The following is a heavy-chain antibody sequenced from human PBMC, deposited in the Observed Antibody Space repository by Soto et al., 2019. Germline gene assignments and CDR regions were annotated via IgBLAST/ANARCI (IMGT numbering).Heavy chain of an antibody. CDR2: ISSSSSTI. V-gene: IGHV3-48*01. Sequence: GGSLRLSCAASGFTFSSYSMNWVRQAPGKGLEWVSYISSSSSTIYYADTVKGRFTISRDNAKNSLYLKMNSLRAEDTAVYYCAELYNWNGEGGYWGQGTLVTVSS. J-gene: IGHJ4*02. CDR3: AELYNWNGEGGY. D-gene: IGHD1-20*01. CDR1: GFTFSSYS.